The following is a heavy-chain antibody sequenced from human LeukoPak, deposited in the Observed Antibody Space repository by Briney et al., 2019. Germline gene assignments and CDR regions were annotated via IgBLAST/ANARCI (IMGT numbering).Heavy chain of an antibody. J-gene: IGHJ6*03. CDR3: ARDHELYCSGGSCSRMDV. D-gene: IGHD2-15*01. CDR2: ISGSSSYI. Sequence: PGGSLRLSCAGSGFTFSTYSMNWVRQAPGKGLEWVSSISGSSSYIYYADSMKGRLTISRDNARNSLYLQMNSLRAEDTAVYYCARDHELYCSGGSCSRMDVWGKGTTVTISS. CDR1: GFTFSTYS. V-gene: IGHV3-21*01.